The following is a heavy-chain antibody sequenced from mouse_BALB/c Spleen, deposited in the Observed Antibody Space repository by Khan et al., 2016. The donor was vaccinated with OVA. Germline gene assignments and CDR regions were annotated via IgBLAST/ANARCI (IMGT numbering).Heavy chain of an antibody. CDR2: INPDSSTI. V-gene: IGHV4-1*02. J-gene: IGHJ2*01. CDR1: GFDFSRYW. D-gene: IGHD1-2*01. Sequence: EVKLLESGGGLVQPGGSLKLSCAASGFDFSRYWMSWVRQAPGKGLEWIGEINPDSSTINYPPSLKDKFIISRDKAKNKLYLQMSKVRSEDTALYYWAREGTTACFDYWGQGTTLTVSS. CDR3: AREGTTACFDY.